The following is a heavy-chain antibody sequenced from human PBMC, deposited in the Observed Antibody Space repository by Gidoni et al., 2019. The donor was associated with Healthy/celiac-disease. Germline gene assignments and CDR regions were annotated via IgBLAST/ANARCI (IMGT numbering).Heavy chain of an antibody. CDR2: FDPEDGET. Sequence: QVQLVQSGAEVKKPGASVKVSCKVSGYTLTELSMHWVRQAPGKGLEWMGGFDPEDGETIYAQKFQGRVTMTEDTSTDTAYMELSSLRSEDTAVYYCATEGIAARPDIYYYYGMDVWGQGTTVTVSS. CDR1: GYTLTELS. J-gene: IGHJ6*02. D-gene: IGHD6-6*01. CDR3: ATEGIAARPDIYYYYGMDV. V-gene: IGHV1-24*01.